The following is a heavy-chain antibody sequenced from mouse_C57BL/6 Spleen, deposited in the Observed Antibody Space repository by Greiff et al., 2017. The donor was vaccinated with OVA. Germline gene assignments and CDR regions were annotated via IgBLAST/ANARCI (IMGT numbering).Heavy chain of an antibody. CDR2: IYPRSGNT. CDR3: ATPLYDGFWYFDV. D-gene: IGHD2-3*01. V-gene: IGHV1-81*01. CDR1: GYTFTSYG. J-gene: IGHJ1*03. Sequence: QVQLKESGAELVRPGASVKLSCKASGYTFTSYGISWVKQRTGQGLEWIGEIYPRSGNTYYNEKFKGKATLTADKSSSTAYMELRSLTSEDSAVYFCATPLYDGFWYFDVWGTGTTVTVSS.